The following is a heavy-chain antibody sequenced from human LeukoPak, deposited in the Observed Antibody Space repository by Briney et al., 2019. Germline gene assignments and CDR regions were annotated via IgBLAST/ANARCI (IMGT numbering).Heavy chain of an antibody. V-gene: IGHV3-53*01. CDR1: GFTASTYY. Sequence: GGSLRLSCAASGFTASTYYMNWVRQAPGKGLEWVSIIYSGSTTYYADSVKGRFTISRDTSKNTLSLQMSSLRAEDTAVYFCARVGDHFHWNLDLWGRGTLVTVSS. CDR2: IYSGSTT. D-gene: IGHD3-3*02. CDR3: ARVGDHFHWNLDL. J-gene: IGHJ2*01.